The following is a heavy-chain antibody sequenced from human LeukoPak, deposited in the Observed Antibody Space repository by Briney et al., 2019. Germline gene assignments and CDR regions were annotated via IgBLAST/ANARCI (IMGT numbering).Heavy chain of an antibody. Sequence: PSETLSLTCTVSGGSISSYYWSWIRQPPGKGLEWIGYIYYSGSTNYNPSLKSRVTISVDTSKNQFSLKLSSVTAADTAVYYCARVFSYSSSSFAFDIWGQGTMDTVSS. J-gene: IGHJ3*02. V-gene: IGHV4-59*08. CDR1: GGSISSYY. D-gene: IGHD6-6*01. CDR2: IYYSGST. CDR3: ARVFSYSSSSFAFDI.